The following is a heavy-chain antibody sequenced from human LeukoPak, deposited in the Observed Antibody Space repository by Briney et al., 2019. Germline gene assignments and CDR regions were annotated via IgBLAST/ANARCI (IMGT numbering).Heavy chain of an antibody. J-gene: IGHJ3*02. CDR3: ARGVHYYDSLGMGSAFDI. Sequence: GGSQRLSCAASGFTFSNYEMNWVRQAPGKGLEWVSYISSSGSTIYYADSVKGRFTISRDNAKNSLYLQMNSLRAEDTAVYYCARGVHYYDSLGMGSAFDIWGQGTMVTVSS. D-gene: IGHD3-22*01. V-gene: IGHV3-48*03. CDR1: GFTFSNYE. CDR2: ISSSGSTI.